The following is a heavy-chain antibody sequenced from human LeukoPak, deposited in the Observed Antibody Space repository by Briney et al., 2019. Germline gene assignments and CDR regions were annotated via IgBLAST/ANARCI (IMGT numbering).Heavy chain of an antibody. CDR3: ARHSTGFGENDY. J-gene: IGHJ4*02. CDR2: IYYSGST. V-gene: IGHV4-59*08. CDR1: GGSISSYY. Sequence: SETLSLTCTVSGGSISSYYWNWIRQPPGKGLEWIGYIYYSGSTNYNPSLKSRVTISVDTSKNQFSLKLSSVTAADTAVYYCARHSTGFGENDYWGQGTLVTVSS. D-gene: IGHD3-10*01.